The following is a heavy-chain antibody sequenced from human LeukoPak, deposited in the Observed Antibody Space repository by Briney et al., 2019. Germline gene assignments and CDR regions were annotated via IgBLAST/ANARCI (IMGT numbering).Heavy chain of an antibody. CDR2: ISYDGSNK. CDR3: AKDMYSSSWYYFDY. Sequence: GGSLRLSCAASGFTFSSYGMHWVRQAPGKGLEWVAVISYDGSNKYYADSVKGRFTISRDNSKNTLYLQMNSLRAEDTAVYYCAKDMYSSSWYYFDYWGQGTLVTVSS. D-gene: IGHD6-13*01. CDR1: GFTFSSYG. J-gene: IGHJ4*02. V-gene: IGHV3-30*18.